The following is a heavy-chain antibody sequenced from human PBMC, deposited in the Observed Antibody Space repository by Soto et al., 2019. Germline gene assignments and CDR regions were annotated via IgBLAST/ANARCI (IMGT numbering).Heavy chain of an antibody. Sequence: QAQLVESGGGVVQPGRSLRLSCAASGFAFSSYGMHWVRQAPGAGLEWVAVLSYDGSLQHYEDSVKGRFTIARDNSKNMVLLQMSSLTAEDTAVYYCVSHSRDGHATVPYSLGEGTLVSVSS. CDR2: LSYDGSLQ. CDR1: GFAFSSYG. CDR3: VSHSRDGHATVPYS. D-gene: IGHD2-15*01. J-gene: IGHJ4*02. V-gene: IGHV3-30*03.